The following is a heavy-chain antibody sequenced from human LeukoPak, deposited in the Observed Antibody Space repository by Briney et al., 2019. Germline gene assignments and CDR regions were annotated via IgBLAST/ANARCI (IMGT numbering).Heavy chain of an antibody. CDR1: GFTFSTYW. J-gene: IGHJ4*02. CDR2: INSDGSST. D-gene: IGHD6-6*01. CDR3: ARRVLGSSAGSFDY. V-gene: IGHV3-74*01. Sequence: GGSLRLSCVASGFTFSTYWMHWVRQAPGKGLVWVSRINSDGSSTSYADSVKGRFTISRDNAKNTLYLQMNSLKAEDTAVYYCARRVLGSSAGSFDYWGQGTLVTVSS.